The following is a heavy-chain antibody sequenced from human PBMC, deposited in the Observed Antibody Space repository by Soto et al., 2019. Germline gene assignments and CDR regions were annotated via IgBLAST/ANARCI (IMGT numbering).Heavy chain of an antibody. V-gene: IGHV1-18*04. CDR1: GYTFTSFG. J-gene: IGHJ5*02. D-gene: IGHD6-6*01. CDR3: ARDQEYSTSGLYWFDL. Sequence: GASVKVSCKASGYTFTSFGITWVRKAPGQDLEWMGWISAYNGDSNYAPRLQGRVTMTTDTSTSTVYMELKNLKTDDTAVYYCARDQEYSTSGLYWFDLWGQGTLVTVSS. CDR2: ISAYNGDS.